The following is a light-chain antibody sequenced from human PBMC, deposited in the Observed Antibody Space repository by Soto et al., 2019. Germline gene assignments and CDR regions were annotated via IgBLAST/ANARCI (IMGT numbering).Light chain of an antibody. V-gene: IGKV1-39*01. CDR3: QQSYSTPRT. J-gene: IGKJ1*01. CDR2: GAS. Sequence: GDRVPIPCRASQGTSSYFAWFQQKPGRAPKLLIYGASTLQSGVPSRFSGSGSGTDFTLTISSLQPEDFATYYCQQSYSTPRTFGQGTKVDI. CDR1: QGTSSY.